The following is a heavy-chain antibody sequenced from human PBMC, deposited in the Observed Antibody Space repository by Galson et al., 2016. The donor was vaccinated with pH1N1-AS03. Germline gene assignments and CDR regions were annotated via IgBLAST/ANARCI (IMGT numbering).Heavy chain of an antibody. Sequence: SLRLSCAASGFTFSTYTMNWVRQAPGKGLEWVAYISSSSRFIYYADAVQGRFTISKDSPKNSVYLHMNGLRADDTAVYYCARDGGYSSGWIDFWGPGTLVSVSS. D-gene: IGHD3-22*01. CDR2: ISSSSRFI. CDR1: GFTFSTYT. V-gene: IGHV3-21*01. J-gene: IGHJ4*02. CDR3: ARDGGYSSGWIDF.